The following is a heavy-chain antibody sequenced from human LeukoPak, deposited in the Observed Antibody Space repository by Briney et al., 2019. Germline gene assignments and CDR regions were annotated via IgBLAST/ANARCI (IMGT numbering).Heavy chain of an antibody. CDR2: IYYSGST. CDR3: ARHPGYGYAGVGFDI. V-gene: IGHV4-59*08. D-gene: IGHD2-2*01. J-gene: IGHJ3*02. Sequence: SETLSLTCTVSGGSISTYDWTWIRQPPGKGLEWIGFIYYSGSTNYNPSLKSRVTMPVDTSKNQFSLKLSSVNVADTAVYYCARHPGYGYAGVGFDILGQGTMVTVTS. CDR1: GGSISTYD.